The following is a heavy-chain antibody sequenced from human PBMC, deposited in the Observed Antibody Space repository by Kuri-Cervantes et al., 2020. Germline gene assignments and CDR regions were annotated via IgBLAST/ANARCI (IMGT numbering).Heavy chain of an antibody. CDR3: ARTEHSSGWYAGAFDI. D-gene: IGHD6-19*01. CDR2: IYYNGNT. CDR1: GGSMNNYY. Sequence: GSLRLSCTVSGGSMNNYYWSWIRQPPGKGLEWVGYIYYNGNTNYNPSLKSRLIISVDTSKNQFSLRLTSVTAADTAVYYCARTEHSSGWYAGAFDIWGQGTMVTVSS. V-gene: IGHV4-59*08. J-gene: IGHJ3*02.